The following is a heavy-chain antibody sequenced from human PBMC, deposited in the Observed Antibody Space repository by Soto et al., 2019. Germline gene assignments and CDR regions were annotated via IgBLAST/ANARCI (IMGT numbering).Heavy chain of an antibody. J-gene: IGHJ5*02. V-gene: IGHV1-69*13. CDR1: GGTFSSYA. CDR3: ANGGYSSSWYKIWFDP. CDR2: IIPIFGTA. D-gene: IGHD6-13*01. Sequence: ASVPVSCKASGGTFSSYAISWVRQAAGQGLEWMGGIIPIFGTANSAQKFQGRVTNTADESTRTAYMELSSLRYEDTAVYYCANGGYSSSWYKIWFDPWGQGTLVTVSS.